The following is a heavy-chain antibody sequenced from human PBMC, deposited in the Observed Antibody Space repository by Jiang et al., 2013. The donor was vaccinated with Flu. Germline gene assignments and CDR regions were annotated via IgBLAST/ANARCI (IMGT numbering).Heavy chain of an antibody. CDR2: IYYTGST. CDR3: ARRAYDDILPGYYVDP. D-gene: IGHD3-9*01. CDR1: GGSIGGTDYY. J-gene: IGHJ5*02. V-gene: IGHV4-30-4*01. Sequence: GSGLVKPSQTLSLTCTVSGGSIGGTDYYWSWIRQPPGKGLEWLGYIYYTGSTYYNPSVKSRVTISVDTSKDQFSLRLSSVTAADTAVYYCARRAYDDILPGYYVDPWGQGTLVTVSS.